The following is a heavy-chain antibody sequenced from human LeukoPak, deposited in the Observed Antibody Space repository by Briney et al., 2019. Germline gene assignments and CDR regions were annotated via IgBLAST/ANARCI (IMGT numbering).Heavy chain of an antibody. J-gene: IGHJ4*02. Sequence: SETLSLTCVVYGGSFSGYYWSWIRQPPGKGLEWIGEINHSGSTNYNPSLKSRVTISVDTSKNQFSLKLSSVTAADTAVYYCARLNFWSGYTYYFDYWGQGTLVTVSS. CDR1: GGSFSGYY. V-gene: IGHV4-34*01. CDR3: ARLNFWSGYTYYFDY. CDR2: INHSGST. D-gene: IGHD3-3*01.